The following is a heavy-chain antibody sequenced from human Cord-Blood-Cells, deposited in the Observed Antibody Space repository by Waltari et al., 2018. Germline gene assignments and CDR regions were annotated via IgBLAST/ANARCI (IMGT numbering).Heavy chain of an antibody. V-gene: IGHV1-2*04. CDR2: INPTGGGT. Sequence: QVQLVQSGAEVKKPGASVKVSCKASGYTFTGYYMHWVRQAPGQRLEWMGWINPTGGGTNYAQKFQGWVTMTRDTSISTAYMELSRLRSDDTAVYYCARGTGYSSSWYPDAFDIWGQGTMVTVSS. J-gene: IGHJ3*02. CDR3: ARGTGYSSSWYPDAFDI. D-gene: IGHD6-13*01. CDR1: GYTFTGYY.